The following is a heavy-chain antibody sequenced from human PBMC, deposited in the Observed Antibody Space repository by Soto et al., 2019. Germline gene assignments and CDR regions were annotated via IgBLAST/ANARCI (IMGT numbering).Heavy chain of an antibody. D-gene: IGHD3-16*01. CDR2: IIPNSDTT. Sequence: SVNVSCTASGGPFSSYAISWVRQAPGQGLEWMGGIIPNSDTTNYAQKFQGRVTITRDTSTSTAYMELSSLRSDDTAVYYCARGASYGYYYMDIWGKGTTVTVSS. V-gene: IGHV1-69*05. J-gene: IGHJ6*03. CDR1: GGPFSSYA. CDR3: ARGASYGYYYMDI.